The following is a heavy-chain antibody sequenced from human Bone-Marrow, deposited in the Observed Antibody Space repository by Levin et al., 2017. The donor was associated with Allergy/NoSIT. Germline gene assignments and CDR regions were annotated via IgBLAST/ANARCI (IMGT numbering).Heavy chain of an antibody. Sequence: SETLSLTCTVSGASINNTHHYWSWIRQPAGKGLEWIGRMFVGGAATYKRSLRSRVTISIDTSKNQFSLKLTSVTAADTAVYYCARDESFNSWHVGWFDSWGQGTLVTVSS. CDR2: MFVGGAA. J-gene: IGHJ5*01. CDR3: ARDESFNSWHVGWFDS. CDR1: GASINNTHHY. V-gene: IGHV4-61*02. D-gene: IGHD3-10*02.